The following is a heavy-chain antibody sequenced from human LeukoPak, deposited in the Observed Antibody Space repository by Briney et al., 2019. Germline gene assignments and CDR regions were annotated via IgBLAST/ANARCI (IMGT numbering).Heavy chain of an antibody. D-gene: IGHD6-19*01. CDR2: IYYSGST. V-gene: IGHV4-39*01. CDR3: ARLGSSGWYTNYWFDP. J-gene: IGHJ5*02. CDR1: GGSISSSSYY. Sequence: SETLSLTCTVSGGSISSSSYYWGWIRRPPGKGLEWIGSIYYSGSTYYNPSLKSRVTISVDTSKNQFSLKLSSVTAADTAVYYCARLGSSGWYTNYWFDPWGQGTLVTVSS.